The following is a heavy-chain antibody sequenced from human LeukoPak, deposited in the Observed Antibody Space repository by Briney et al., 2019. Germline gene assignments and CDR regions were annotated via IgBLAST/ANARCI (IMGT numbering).Heavy chain of an antibody. CDR2: INHSGST. CDR1: GGSFSGYY. J-gene: IGHJ4*02. CDR3: ARAPPPTYYYGSGPFDY. V-gene: IGHV4-34*01. D-gene: IGHD3-10*01. Sequence: SETLSLTCAVYGGSFSGYYWSWIRQPPGKGLEWIGEINHSGSTNYNPSLKSRVTISVDTSKNQFSLKLSSVTAADTAVYYCARAPPPTYYYGSGPFDYWGQGTLVTASS.